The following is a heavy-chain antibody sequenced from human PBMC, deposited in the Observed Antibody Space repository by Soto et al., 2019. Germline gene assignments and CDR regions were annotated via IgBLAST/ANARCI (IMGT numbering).Heavy chain of an antibody. CDR3: ARSPLYDYVWGSYRYTSVGFDY. CDR2: IIPIFGTA. J-gene: IGHJ4*02. V-gene: IGHV1-69*12. Sequence: QVQLVQSGAEVKKPGSSVKVSCKASGGTFSSYAISWVRQAPGQGLEWMGGIIPIFGTANYAQKFQGRVTITADESTSTAYMELSSLRSEDTAVYYCARSPLYDYVWGSYRYTSVGFDYWGQGTLVTVSS. CDR1: GGTFSSYA. D-gene: IGHD3-16*02.